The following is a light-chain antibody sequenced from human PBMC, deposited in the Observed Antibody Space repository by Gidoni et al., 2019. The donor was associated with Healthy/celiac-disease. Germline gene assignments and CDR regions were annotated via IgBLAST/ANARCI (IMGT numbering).Light chain of an antibody. CDR2: GAS. J-gene: IGKJ3*01. CDR3: KQYNNWPPIT. CDR1: QSVSSS. Sequence: IVMTPSPATLSVSPGERATLSCRASQSVSSSLAWYQQKPGQAPRLLSSGASTRATGIQARFSGSGSGTEFTLTISSLQSEDFAVYYCKQYNNWPPITFGPGTKVDIK. V-gene: IGKV3-15*01.